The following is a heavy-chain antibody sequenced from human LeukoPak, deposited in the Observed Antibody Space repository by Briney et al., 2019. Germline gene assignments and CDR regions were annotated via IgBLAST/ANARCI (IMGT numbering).Heavy chain of an antibody. Sequence: ASVKVSCKASGYTFTSYGISWVRQAPGQGLEWIGWISAYNGNTNYAQKLQGRVTMTTDTSTSTAYMELRSLRSDDTAVYYCARDGMITFGGVIVIRKSDYWGQGTLVTVSS. CDR1: GYTFTSYG. CDR2: ISAYNGNT. J-gene: IGHJ4*02. V-gene: IGHV1-18*01. D-gene: IGHD3-16*02. CDR3: ARDGMITFGGVIVIRKSDY.